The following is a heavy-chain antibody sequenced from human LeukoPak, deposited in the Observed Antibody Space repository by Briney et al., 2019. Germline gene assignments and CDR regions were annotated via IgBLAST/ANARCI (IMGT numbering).Heavy chain of an antibody. V-gene: IGHV4-59*12. J-gene: IGHJ6*03. CDR2: TYYSGST. Sequence: SETLSLTCSVSGDSIRSYYWSWIRQPPGKGLEWIGNTYYSGSTNYNPSLKSRVTMSVDTSKKQFSLKLSSVTAADTAVYYCARVRGSSGSYEYYHYMDVWGKGTTVTISS. CDR1: GDSIRSYY. D-gene: IGHD1-26*01. CDR3: ARVRGSSGSYEYYHYMDV.